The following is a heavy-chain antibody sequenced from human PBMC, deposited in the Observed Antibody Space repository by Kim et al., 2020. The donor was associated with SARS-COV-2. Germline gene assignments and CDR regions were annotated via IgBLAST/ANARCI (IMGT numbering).Heavy chain of an antibody. J-gene: IGHJ6*02. D-gene: IGHD5-12*01. CDR2: IYPGDSDT. CDR1: GYSFTSYW. V-gene: IGHV5-51*01. Sequence: GESLKISCKGSGYSFTSYWIGWVRQMPGKGLEWMGIIYPGDSDTRHSPSFQGQVTISADKSISTAYLQWTSLKASDTAIYYCARPKDGYNGAYHYYAMDVWGQGTTVTVSS. CDR3: ARPKDGYNGAYHYYAMDV.